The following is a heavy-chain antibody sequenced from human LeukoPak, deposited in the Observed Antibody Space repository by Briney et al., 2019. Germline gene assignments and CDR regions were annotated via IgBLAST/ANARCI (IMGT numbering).Heavy chain of an antibody. V-gene: IGHV4-38-2*01. Sequence: SETLSLTCAVSGYSISSGYYWGWIRQPPGKGLEWIGSIYHSGSTYYNPSLKSRVTISADTSKNQFSLKLSSVTAADTAVYYCARPSDYWGQGTLVTVSS. CDR3: ARPSDY. CDR1: GYSISSGYY. CDR2: IYHSGST. J-gene: IGHJ4*02.